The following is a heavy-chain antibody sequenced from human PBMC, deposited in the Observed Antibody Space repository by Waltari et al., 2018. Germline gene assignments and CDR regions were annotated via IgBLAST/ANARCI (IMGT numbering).Heavy chain of an antibody. Sequence: QVQLVESGGGVVQPGRSLRLSCAASGFTFSSYAMHWVRQAPGKGLEWVAVIEYDGSNKDYADSVKGRFTISRDNSKNALYLQMNSLRAEDTAVYYCARGGSAYYYYYYMDVWGKGTTVTVSS. CDR1: GFTFSSYA. V-gene: IGHV3-30-3*01. CDR3: ARGGSAYYYYYYMDV. D-gene: IGHD3-10*01. J-gene: IGHJ6*03. CDR2: IEYDGSNK.